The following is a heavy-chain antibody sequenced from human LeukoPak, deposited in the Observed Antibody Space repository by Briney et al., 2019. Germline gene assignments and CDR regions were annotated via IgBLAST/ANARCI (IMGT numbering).Heavy chain of an antibody. CDR1: GGTFSSYA. D-gene: IGHD1-26*01. J-gene: IGHJ3*02. Sequence: SVKVSCKASGGTFSSYAISWVRQAPGQGLEWMGGIIPIFGTANYAQKFQGRVTITTDESTSTAYMELSRLRSDDTAVYYCAMSGSYYEAFDIWGQGTTVTVSS. CDR2: IIPIFGTA. V-gene: IGHV1-69*05. CDR3: AMSGSYYEAFDI.